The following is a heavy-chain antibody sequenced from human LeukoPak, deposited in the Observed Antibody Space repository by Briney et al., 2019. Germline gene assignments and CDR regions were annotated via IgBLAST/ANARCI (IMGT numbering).Heavy chain of an antibody. CDR1: VFTFSNFG. CDR3: ARDKVQLLWDGGAFDI. Sequence: PGGSLRLSCAVSVFTFSNFGMHWVRQAPGKGLEWVAFITYDGSNKCYADSVKGRFTISRDNSKNSLYLQMNSLRAEDTAVYYCARDKVQLLWDGGAFDIWGQGTMVTVSS. D-gene: IGHD2-2*01. V-gene: IGHV3-30*02. CDR2: ITYDGSNK. J-gene: IGHJ3*02.